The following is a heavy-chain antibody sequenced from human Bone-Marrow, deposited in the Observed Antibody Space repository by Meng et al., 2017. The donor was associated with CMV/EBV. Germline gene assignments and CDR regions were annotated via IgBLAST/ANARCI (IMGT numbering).Heavy chain of an antibody. CDR3: TTDTWTTVSAYYYYGMDV. V-gene: IGHV3-15*01. J-gene: IGHJ6*02. Sequence: LSLTCAASGFTFSNAWMSWVRQAPGKGLEWVGRIKSKTDGGTTDYAAPVKGRFTISRDDSKNTLYLQMNSLKTEDTAVYYCTTDTWTTVSAYYYYGMDVWGQGTTVTVSS. D-gene: IGHD4-11*01. CDR1: GFTFSNAW. CDR2: IKSKTDGGTT.